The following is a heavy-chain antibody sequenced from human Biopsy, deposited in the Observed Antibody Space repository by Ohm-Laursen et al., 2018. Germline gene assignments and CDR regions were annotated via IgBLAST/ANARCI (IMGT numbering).Heavy chain of an antibody. J-gene: IGHJ4*02. D-gene: IGHD6-13*01. Sequence: SLRLSCAASGFTFSNYSMSWIRQAPGKGLEWVSYISRSSSTIYYADCVKGRFTISRDNAKNSLYLQMNSLRAEDTAVYYCARPTISAAGYWGQGTLVTVSS. CDR3: ARPTISAAGY. CDR1: GFTFSNYS. CDR2: ISRSSSTI. V-gene: IGHV3-48*01.